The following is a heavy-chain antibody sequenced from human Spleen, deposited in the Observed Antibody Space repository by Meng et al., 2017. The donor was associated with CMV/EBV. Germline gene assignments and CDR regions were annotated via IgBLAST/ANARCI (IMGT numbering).Heavy chain of an antibody. Sequence: SETLSLTCTVSGGSISSYYWSWIRQPPGKGLEWIAYISHSDSTNYNPSLKSRVTISVDPSKNQFPLRLSSVTAADTAVYYCARGGRGSGSYSYYFYYGMDVWGQGTTVTVSS. V-gene: IGHV4-59*01. J-gene: IGHJ6*02. D-gene: IGHD3-10*01. CDR2: ISHSDST. CDR3: ARGGRGSGSYSYYFYYGMDV. CDR1: GGSISSYY.